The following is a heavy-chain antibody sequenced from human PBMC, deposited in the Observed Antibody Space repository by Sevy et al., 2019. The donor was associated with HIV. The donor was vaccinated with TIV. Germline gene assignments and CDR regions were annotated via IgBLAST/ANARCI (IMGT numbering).Heavy chain of an antibody. V-gene: IGHV4-39*01. CDR2: IYYSGST. D-gene: IGHD6-13*01. CDR1: GGSISSSSYY. CDR3: ARHNSRGIAAAGPNFDY. J-gene: IGHJ4*02. Sequence: SETLSLTCTVSGGSISSSSYYWGWIRQPPGKGLEWIGSIYYSGSTYYNPSLKSRVTISVDTSKSQFSLRLGSVTAADTAVYYCARHNSRGIAAAGPNFDYWGQGTLVTVSS.